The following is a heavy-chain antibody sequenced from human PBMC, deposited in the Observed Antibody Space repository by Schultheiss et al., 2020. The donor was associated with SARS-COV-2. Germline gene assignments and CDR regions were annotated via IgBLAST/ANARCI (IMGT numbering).Heavy chain of an antibody. Sequence: GGSLRLSFAASGFTVSSNEMSWVRQAPGKGLEWVSSISGGSTYYADSRKGRFTISRDNSKNTLHLQMNSLRAEDTAVYYCAASVRYQLLYDYWGQGTLVTVSS. CDR2: ISGGST. D-gene: IGHD2-2*01. CDR3: AASVRYQLLYDY. V-gene: IGHV3-38-3*01. CDR1: GFTVSSNE. J-gene: IGHJ4*02.